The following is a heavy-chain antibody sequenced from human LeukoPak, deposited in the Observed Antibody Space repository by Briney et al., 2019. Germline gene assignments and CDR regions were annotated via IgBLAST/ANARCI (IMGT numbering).Heavy chain of an antibody. CDR1: GGPISGSSYY. J-gene: IGHJ4*02. CDR3: ARRELSTIDY. D-gene: IGHD2-2*01. Sequence: PSETLSLTCTVSGGPISGSSYYWGWIRQPPGKGLEWIGSVFYSGSTHYNPSLMSRVTISVDTSKNQFSLKLSSVTAADTAVYYCARRELSTIDYWGQGTLVTVSS. CDR2: VFYSGST. V-gene: IGHV4-39*01.